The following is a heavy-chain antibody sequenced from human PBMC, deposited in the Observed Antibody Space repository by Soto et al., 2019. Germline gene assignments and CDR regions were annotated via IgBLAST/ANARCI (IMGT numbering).Heavy chain of an antibody. Sequence: ASVKVSCKASGYTFTSYGISWVRQAPGQGLEWMGWISAYNGNTNYAQKLQGRVTMTNDTSTSTAYMELRSLRSDDAAGYYCAGAGTTRRGWDYWGQGTLATVSS. V-gene: IGHV1-18*01. CDR3: AGAGTTRRGWDY. J-gene: IGHJ4*02. CDR1: GYTFTSYG. CDR2: ISAYNGNT. D-gene: IGHD4-17*01.